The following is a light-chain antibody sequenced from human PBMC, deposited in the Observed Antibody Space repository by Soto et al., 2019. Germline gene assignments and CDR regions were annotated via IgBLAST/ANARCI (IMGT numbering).Light chain of an antibody. Sequence: QSALTQPASVSGSPGQSITISCTGTSSDVGAYNYVSWYQQHPGKAPKLMISEVSNRPSGVSNRFSGSKSGNTASLTISGLQAEDEADYYCSSYTSTSTPVIFGGGTKLPVL. CDR2: EVS. CDR3: SSYTSTSTPVI. J-gene: IGLJ2*01. CDR1: SSDVGAYNY. V-gene: IGLV2-14*01.